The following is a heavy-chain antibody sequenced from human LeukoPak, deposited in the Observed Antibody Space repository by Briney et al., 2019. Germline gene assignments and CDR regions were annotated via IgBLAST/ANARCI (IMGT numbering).Heavy chain of an antibody. Sequence: SETLSLTCTVSGGSISSSSYYWGWIRQPPGKGLEWIGSIYYSGSTYYNPSLKSRVTISVDTSKNQFSLKLSSVTAADTAVYYCARSTFSPDYWGQGTLVTVSS. J-gene: IGHJ4*02. V-gene: IGHV4-39*07. CDR2: IYYSGST. CDR1: GGSISSSSYY. CDR3: ARSTFSPDY.